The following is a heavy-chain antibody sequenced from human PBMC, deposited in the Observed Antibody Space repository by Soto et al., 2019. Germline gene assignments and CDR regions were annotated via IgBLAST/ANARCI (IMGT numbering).Heavy chain of an antibody. D-gene: IGHD3-9*01. CDR1: GFTFSSYA. CDR2: ISSNGGST. CDR3: VKAPPPGYYDILTGYYWFDY. J-gene: IGHJ4*02. V-gene: IGHV3-64D*08. Sequence: GGSLRLSCSASGFTFSSYAMHWVRQAPGKGLEYVSAISSNGGSTYYADSVKGRFTISRDNSKNTLYLQMSSLRAEDTAVYYRVKAPPPGYYDILTGYYWFDYWGQGTLVTVSS.